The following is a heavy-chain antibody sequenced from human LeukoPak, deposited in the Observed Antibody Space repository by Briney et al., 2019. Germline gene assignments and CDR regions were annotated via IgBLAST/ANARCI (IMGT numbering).Heavy chain of an antibody. V-gene: IGHV3-33*08. CDR2: IWYDGSNK. D-gene: IGHD6-19*01. Sequence: GGSLRLSCAASGFTFSSYAMHWVRQAPGKGLEWVAVIWYDGSNKYYADSVKGRFTISRDNSKNTLYLQMNSLRAEDTAVYYCARDNVGPIAVAPYYYYGMDVWGQGTTVTVSS. CDR1: GFTFSSYA. J-gene: IGHJ6*02. CDR3: ARDNVGPIAVAPYYYYGMDV.